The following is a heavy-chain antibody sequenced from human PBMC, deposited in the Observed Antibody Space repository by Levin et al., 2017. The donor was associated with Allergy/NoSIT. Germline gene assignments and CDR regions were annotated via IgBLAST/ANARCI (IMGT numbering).Heavy chain of an antibody. Sequence: SETLSLTCAVSGDFLSRSPYFWGWIRQPPGKGLQWIGNIFKSGTTQNNPSLKSRVTFSIDTSMNHFSLNVSSVTAAATALYYCARRRGSYFDYWGQGILVTVSS. V-gene: IGHV4-39*02. CDR2: IFKSGTT. J-gene: IGHJ4*02. CDR1: GDFLSRSPYF. D-gene: IGHD1-26*01. CDR3: ARRRGSYFDY.